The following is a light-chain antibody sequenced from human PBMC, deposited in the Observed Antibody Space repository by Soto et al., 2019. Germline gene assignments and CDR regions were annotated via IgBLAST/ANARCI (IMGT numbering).Light chain of an antibody. CDR2: DNN. CDR1: NSNIGTNH. J-gene: IGLJ1*01. Sequence: QSVLTQPPSVSAAPGQKVTISCSGSNSNIGTNHVSWYQQLPGTAPKLLIYDNNNRPSGIPDRFSGSRSGTSATLDITGLXXXDEAEYYCGTWDSSLSVGYVFGTGTKLTVL. V-gene: IGLV1-51*01. CDR3: GTWDSSLSVGYV.